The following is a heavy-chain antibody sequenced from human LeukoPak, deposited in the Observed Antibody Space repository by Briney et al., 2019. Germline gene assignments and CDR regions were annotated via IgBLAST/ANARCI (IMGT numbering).Heavy chain of an antibody. CDR3: ARGGPNRSGWTLDY. Sequence: APVKVSCKASGYTFTEYAMHWVRLAPGHGLEWMGWINADSGNTESSQRFQGRLSITWDTSVTTAYMELSSLTSEDTAVYYCARGGPNRSGWTLDYWGPGTLVTVSS. CDR1: GYTFTEYA. D-gene: IGHD6-19*01. J-gene: IGHJ4*02. CDR2: INADSGNT. V-gene: IGHV1-3*01.